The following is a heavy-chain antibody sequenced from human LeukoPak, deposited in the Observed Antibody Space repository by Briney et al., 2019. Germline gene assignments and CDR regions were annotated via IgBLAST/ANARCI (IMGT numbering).Heavy chain of an antibody. CDR1: GFTFDDYG. CDR3: ARDLVYYDSSGYQGDAFDI. J-gene: IGHJ3*02. CDR2: INWNGGST. D-gene: IGHD3-22*01. V-gene: IGHV3-20*04. Sequence: GGSLRLSCAASGFTFDDYGMSWVRQAPGKGLEWVSGINWNGGSTGYADSVKGRFTISRDNAKNSLYLQMNSLRAEDTALYYCARDLVYYDSSGYQGDAFDIWGQGTMVTVSS.